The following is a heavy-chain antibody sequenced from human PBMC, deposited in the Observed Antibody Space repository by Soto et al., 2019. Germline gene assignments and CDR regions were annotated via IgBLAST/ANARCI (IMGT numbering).Heavy chain of an antibody. V-gene: IGHV4-59*08. CDR3: ARVTIFGVAQYYMDV. CDR1: GGSISSYY. D-gene: IGHD3-3*01. CDR2: IYYSGST. Sequence: SETLSLTCTVSGGSISSYYWSWIRQPPGKGLEWIGYIYYSGSTNYNPSLKSRVTISVDTSKNQFSLKLSSVTAADTAVYYCARVTIFGVAQYYMDVWGKGTTGTVSS. J-gene: IGHJ6*03.